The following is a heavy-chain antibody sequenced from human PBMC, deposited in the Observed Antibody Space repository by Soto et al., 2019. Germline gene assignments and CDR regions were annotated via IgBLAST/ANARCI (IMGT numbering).Heavy chain of an antibody. J-gene: IGHJ4*02. CDR1: GFTFSSYW. D-gene: IGHD5-18*01. V-gene: IGHV3-74*01. CDR2: IKSDGSST. CDR3: ARSGYSYGPFDY. Sequence: GGPLRLPCAASGFTFSSYWMHWVRQAPGKGLVWVSRIKSDGSSTSYADSVKGRFTISRDNAKNTLFLQMNSLRAEDTAVYYCARSGYSYGPFDYWGQGTLVTVSS.